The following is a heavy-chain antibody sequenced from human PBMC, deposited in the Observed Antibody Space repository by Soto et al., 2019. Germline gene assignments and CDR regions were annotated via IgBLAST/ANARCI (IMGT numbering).Heavy chain of an antibody. J-gene: IGHJ4*02. CDR1: GFTFSSYA. CDR2: ISGSGGST. D-gene: IGHD6-13*01. CDR3: AKGPRTRIAAAGYFDY. V-gene: IGHV3-23*01. Sequence: GGSLRLSCAASGFTFSSYAMSWVRQAPGKGLEWVSAISGSGGSTYYADSVKGRFTISRDNSKNTLYLQMNSLRAEDTAVYYCAKGPRTRIAAAGYFDYWGQGTLVTVSS.